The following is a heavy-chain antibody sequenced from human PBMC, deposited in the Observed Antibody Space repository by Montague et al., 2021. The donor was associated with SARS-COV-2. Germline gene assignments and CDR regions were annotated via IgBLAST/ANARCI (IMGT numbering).Heavy chain of an antibody. J-gene: IGHJ3*01. CDR2: IGEINNGRSA. CDR3: ARSLMRFAVVDAAPRNAFDV. D-gene: IGHD2-15*01. Sequence: SETLSLTCAVSGGSFNGFYWGWIRQPPGKGLEWLGEIGEINNGRSANYKQSLKSRATISLDPPKNQFYLQLTSLTAADTAVYFCARSLMRFAVVDAAPRNAFDVWGQGTMVTVSS. V-gene: IGHV4-34*01. CDR1: GGSFNGFY.